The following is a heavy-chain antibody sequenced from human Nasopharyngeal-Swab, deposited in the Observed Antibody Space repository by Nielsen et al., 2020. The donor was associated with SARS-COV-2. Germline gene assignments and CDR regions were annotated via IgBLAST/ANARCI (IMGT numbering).Heavy chain of an antibody. CDR3: ATIPTVTTVYYYYYMDV. V-gene: IGHV3-74*01. J-gene: IGHJ6*03. Sequence: GESLKISCVASGVIFSKYWMHWVRQAPGKGLVWVSRVNQDRSRTDYADSVKGRFTISRDNAKNSLYLQMNSLRAEDTAVYYCATIPTVTTVYYYYYMDVWGKGTTVTVSS. D-gene: IGHD4-17*01. CDR2: VNQDRSRT. CDR1: GVIFSKYW.